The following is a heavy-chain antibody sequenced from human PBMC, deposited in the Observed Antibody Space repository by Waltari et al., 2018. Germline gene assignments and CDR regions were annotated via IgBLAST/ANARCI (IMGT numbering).Heavy chain of an antibody. CDR3: ARVLIETTVFLDY. J-gene: IGHJ4*02. Sequence: GKKPGASVKVSCKASGYTFTGYYMHWVRQAPGQGLEWMGWINPNSGGTNYAQKFQGRVTMTRDTSISTAYMELSRLRSDDTAVYYCARVLIETTVFLDYWGQGTLVTVSS. CDR2: INPNSGGT. CDR1: GYTFTGYY. V-gene: IGHV1-2*02. D-gene: IGHD4-17*01.